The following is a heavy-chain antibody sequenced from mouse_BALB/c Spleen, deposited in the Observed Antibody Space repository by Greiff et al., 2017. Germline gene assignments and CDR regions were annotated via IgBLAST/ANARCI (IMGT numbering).Heavy chain of an antibody. J-gene: IGHJ4*01. D-gene: IGHD2-10*01. CDR1: GYSITSDYA. V-gene: IGHV3-2*02. CDR2: ISYSGST. CDR3: ARSLLAYYAMDY. Sequence: EVQRVESGPGLVKPSQSLSLTCTVTGYSITSDYAWNWIRQFPGNKLEWMGYISYSGSTSYNPSLKSRISITRDTSKNQFFLQLNSVTTEDTATYYCARSLLAYYAMDYWGQGTSVTVSS.